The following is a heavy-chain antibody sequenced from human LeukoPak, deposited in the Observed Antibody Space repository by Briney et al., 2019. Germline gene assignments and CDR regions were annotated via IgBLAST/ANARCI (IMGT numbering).Heavy chain of an antibody. CDR2: IIPIFGTA. D-gene: IGHD2-21*02. V-gene: IGHV1-69*05. CDR3: ARAQLAYCGGDCPDYYYYYMDV. Sequence: SVKVSCKASGGTFISYAISWVRQAPGQGLEWMGGIIPIFGTANYAQKFKGRVTITTEESTRTAYMELSSLRSEDTAVYYRARAQLAYCGGDCPDYYYYYMDVWGKGTTVTVSS. J-gene: IGHJ6*03. CDR1: GGTFISYA.